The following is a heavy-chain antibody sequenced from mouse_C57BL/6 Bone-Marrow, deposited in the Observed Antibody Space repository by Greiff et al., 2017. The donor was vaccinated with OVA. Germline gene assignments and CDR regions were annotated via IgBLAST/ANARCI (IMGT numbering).Heavy chain of an antibody. CDR1: GYTFTDYY. V-gene: IGHV1-19*01. J-gene: IGHJ3*01. CDR3: ARGLYWFAY. Sequence: EVKLVESGPVLVKPGASVKMSCKASGYTFTDYYMNWVKQSHGKSLEWIGVINPYNGGTSYNQKFKGKATLTVDKSSSTAYMELNSLTSEDSAVYYCARGLYWFAYWGQGTLVTVSA. CDR2: INPYNGGT. D-gene: IGHD3-1*01.